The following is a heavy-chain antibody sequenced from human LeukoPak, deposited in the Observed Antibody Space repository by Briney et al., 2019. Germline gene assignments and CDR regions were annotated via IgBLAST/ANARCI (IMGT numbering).Heavy chain of an antibody. CDR1: GFTCSNNY. CDR2: ILDNGDT. CDR3: VRGTLFRGGFDS. Sequence: GGSLRLSCAASGFTCSNNYMSWVRQIPGKGPEWVSGILDNGDTNYADSVKGRFTISRDNSKNTLYLQMSSLRADDTAVYYCVRGTLFRGGFDSWGQGTLVTVS. D-gene: IGHD3-9*01. J-gene: IGHJ4*02. V-gene: IGHV3-53*01.